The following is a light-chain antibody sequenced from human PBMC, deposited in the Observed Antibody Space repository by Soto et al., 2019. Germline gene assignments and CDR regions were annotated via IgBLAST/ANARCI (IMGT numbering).Light chain of an antibody. CDR2: VAS. CDR3: QQYAESPLT. CDR1: QSVNQK. Sequence: EIVLTQSPATLSVSPGERATLSCRASQSVNQKLGWYQQKPGQAPRLLIYVASYRATGIPARFNGSGSGTEYTLTVTRLEPEDFAVYYCQQYAESPLTFGGGTKVEIK. J-gene: IGKJ4*01. V-gene: IGKV3-15*01.